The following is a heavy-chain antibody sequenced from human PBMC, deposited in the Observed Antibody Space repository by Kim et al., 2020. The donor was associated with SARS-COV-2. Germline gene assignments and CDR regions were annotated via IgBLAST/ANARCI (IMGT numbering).Heavy chain of an antibody. CDR3: ASQLVGATGFDY. J-gene: IGHJ4*02. D-gene: IGHD1-26*01. CDR1: GGSISSSSYY. Sequence: SETLSLTCTVSGGSISSSSYYWGWIRQSPGKGLEWIGSIYYSGSTYYNPSLKSRVTISVDTSKNQFSLKLSSVTAADTAVYYCASQLVGATGFDYWGQGT. CDR2: IYYSGST. V-gene: IGHV4-39*01.